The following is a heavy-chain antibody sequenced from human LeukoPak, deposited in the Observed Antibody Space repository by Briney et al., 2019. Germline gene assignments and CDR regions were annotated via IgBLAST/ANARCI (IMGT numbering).Heavy chain of an antibody. CDR3: ARDGDYYDSSGYPLWYFDL. CDR1: GYTFTSYY. J-gene: IGHJ2*01. D-gene: IGHD3-22*01. CDR2: INPSGGST. Sequence: GASVKVSCKASGYTFTSYYMHWVRQAPGQGLEWMGIINPSGGSTSYAQKFQGRVTMTRDMSTSTVYMELSSLRSEDTAVYYCARDGDYYDSSGYPLWYFDLWGRGTLVTVSS. V-gene: IGHV1-46*01.